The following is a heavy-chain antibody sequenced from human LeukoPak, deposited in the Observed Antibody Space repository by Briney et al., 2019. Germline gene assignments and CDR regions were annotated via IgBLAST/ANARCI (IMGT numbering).Heavy chain of an antibody. CDR3: ARGYSGYDSFYYFDY. D-gene: IGHD5-12*01. J-gene: IGHJ4*02. V-gene: IGHV3-9*01. CDR2: IRWNSGSI. Sequence: PGGSLRLSCAASGFTFDDYAMHWVRQAPGKGLEWVSGIRWNSGSIGYADSVKGRFTISRDNAKNSLYLQMNSLRAEDTALYYCARGYSGYDSFYYFDYWGQGTLVTVSS. CDR1: GFTFDDYA.